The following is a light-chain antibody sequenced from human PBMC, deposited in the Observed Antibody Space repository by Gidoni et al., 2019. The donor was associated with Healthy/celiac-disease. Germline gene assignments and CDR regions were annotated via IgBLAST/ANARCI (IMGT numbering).Light chain of an antibody. CDR1: SSNIGAGYD. Sequence: QSVLTQPPSVPGAPGQRVPISCTGSSSNIGAGYDVHWYQQLPGTAPKLLIYGNSNRPSGVPDRFSGSKSGTSASLAISGLQAEDEADYYCQSYDSSLSGNWVFGGGTKLTVL. J-gene: IGLJ3*02. CDR2: GNS. V-gene: IGLV1-40*01. CDR3: QSYDSSLSGNWV.